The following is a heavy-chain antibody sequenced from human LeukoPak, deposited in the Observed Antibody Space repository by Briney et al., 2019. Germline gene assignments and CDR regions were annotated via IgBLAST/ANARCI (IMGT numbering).Heavy chain of an antibody. Sequence: GGSLRLSCAASGFTFSSYGMHWVRQAPGKGLEWVAVISYDGSNKYYADSVKGRFTISRDNSKNTLYLQMNSLRAEDTAVYYCAKDDSSSWPYYYYYYMDVWGKGTTVTDSS. V-gene: IGHV3-30*18. D-gene: IGHD6-13*01. CDR3: AKDDSSSWPYYYYYYMDV. CDR2: ISYDGSNK. CDR1: GFTFSSYG. J-gene: IGHJ6*03.